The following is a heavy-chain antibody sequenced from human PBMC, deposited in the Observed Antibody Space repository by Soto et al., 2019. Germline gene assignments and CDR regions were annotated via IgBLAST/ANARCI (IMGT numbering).Heavy chain of an antibody. CDR3: ARHWSVREFFDF. CDR1: GGSISSYY. Sequence: SETLSLTCTVSGGSISSYYWSWIRQSPGKGLEWMGFIYSSGSTRYNPSLKSRITMSLDTSKSQFSLKLSSVDATDTAAYYCARHWSVREFFDFGGQGTQVTVSS. D-gene: IGHD3-10*01. J-gene: IGHJ4*02. CDR2: IYSSGST. V-gene: IGHV4-4*09.